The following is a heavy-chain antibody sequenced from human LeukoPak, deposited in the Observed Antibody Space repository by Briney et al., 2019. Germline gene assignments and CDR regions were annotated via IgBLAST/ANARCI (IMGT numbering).Heavy chain of an antibody. D-gene: IGHD3-10*02. CDR2: ISYDGGNK. J-gene: IGHJ6*04. V-gene: IGHV3-30*04. CDR1: GFTCSSYA. CDR3: AELGITMIGGV. Sequence: GGSLRLSCAASGFTCSSYALHWVRQAPGKGLEWVAVISYDGGNKYYADSVKGRFTISRDNAKNSLYLQMNSLRAEDSAVYYCAELGITMIGGVWGKGTTVTVSS.